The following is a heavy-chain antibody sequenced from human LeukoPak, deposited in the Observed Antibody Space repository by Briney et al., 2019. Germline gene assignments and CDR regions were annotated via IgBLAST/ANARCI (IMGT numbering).Heavy chain of an antibody. Sequence: GGSLRLSCAASGFTFSNYAMHWVRQAPGKGLEWVAVISYDGHYKYYADSVKGRFTISRDNSRNTLYLQMNSLKTEDTAVYYCTTDRGESWFDPWGQGTLVTVSS. J-gene: IGHJ5*02. CDR1: GFTFSNYA. CDR3: TTDRGESWFDP. D-gene: IGHD3-16*01. V-gene: IGHV3-30-3*01. CDR2: ISYDGHYK.